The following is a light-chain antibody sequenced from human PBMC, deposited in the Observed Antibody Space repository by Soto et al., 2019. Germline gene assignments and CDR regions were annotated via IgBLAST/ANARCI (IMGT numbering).Light chain of an antibody. Sequence: QSALTQPASVSGSPGQSITISCSGTSSDVGSYNYVSWYQQHPGKAPKLMIYDVSNRPSGVSNRFSGSKSGNTASLTISGLQAEDEADYYCSSYATSSHVLFGGGTKLTVL. V-gene: IGLV2-14*01. CDR2: DVS. CDR3: SSYATSSHVL. CDR1: SSDVGSYNY. J-gene: IGLJ2*01.